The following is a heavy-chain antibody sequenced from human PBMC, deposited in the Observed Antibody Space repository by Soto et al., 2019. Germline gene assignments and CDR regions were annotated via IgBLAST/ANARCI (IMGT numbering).Heavy chain of an antibody. CDR2: ISYDGSNK. J-gene: IGHJ4*02. D-gene: IGHD3-10*01. V-gene: IGHV3-30*03. CDR3: VGGQYYFAY. Sequence: QVQLVDSGGGVVQPGRSLRLSCAASGFPFSSYGMHWVREAPGKGLEWVAVISYDGSNKYYADSVKGRFTISRDNSASTLYLQMNSLRPEDTALYYCVGGQYYFAYRGQGTLVTVSP. CDR1: GFPFSSYG.